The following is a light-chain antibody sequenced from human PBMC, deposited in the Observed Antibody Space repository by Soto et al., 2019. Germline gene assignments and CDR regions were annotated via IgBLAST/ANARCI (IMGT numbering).Light chain of an antibody. J-gene: IGLJ2*01. V-gene: IGLV2-14*01. CDR1: SSDVGGYNY. CDR2: DVS. Sequence: QSVLTQPASVSGSPGQSITISCTGTSSDVGGYNYVSWYQQHPGKAPKLMIYDVSNRPSGVSNRFSGSKSGNTASLTLSVLQADDGADYYCSSYTSSSTLVFGGGTKLTVL. CDR3: SSYTSSSTLV.